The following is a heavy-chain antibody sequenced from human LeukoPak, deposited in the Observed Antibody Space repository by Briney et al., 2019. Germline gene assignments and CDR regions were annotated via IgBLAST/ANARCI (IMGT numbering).Heavy chain of an antibody. CDR3: ARPSERYGDFNFDY. V-gene: IGHV4-34*01. Sequence: SETLSLTCAVYGGSFSGYYWSWIRQPPGKGLEWIGEINHSGSTNYNPSLKSRVTISVDTSKNQFSLKLSSVTAADTAVYYCARPSERYGDFNFDYWGQGTLVTVSS. CDR1: GGSFSGYY. J-gene: IGHJ4*02. CDR2: INHSGST. D-gene: IGHD4-17*01.